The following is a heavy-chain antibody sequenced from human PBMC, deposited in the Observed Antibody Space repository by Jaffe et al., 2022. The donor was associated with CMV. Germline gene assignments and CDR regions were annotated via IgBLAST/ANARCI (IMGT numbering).Heavy chain of an antibody. Sequence: QLQLQESGPGVVQPSETLSLTCSVSGGSIRISGYFWGWIRQPPGKGLEWIGSVFYRGDTYYNPSLKSRVTISVDTSRNQFSLKLRSATAADTALYYCARHAKPGAEFHFWGPGTLVTVSS. J-gene: IGHJ4*02. D-gene: IGHD2-2*01. CDR2: VFYRGDT. CDR1: GGSIRISGYF. V-gene: IGHV4-39*01. CDR3: ARHAKPGAEFHF.